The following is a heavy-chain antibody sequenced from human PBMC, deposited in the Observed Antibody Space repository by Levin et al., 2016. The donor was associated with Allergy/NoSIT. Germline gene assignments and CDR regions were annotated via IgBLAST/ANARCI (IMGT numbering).Heavy chain of an antibody. CDR2: ISFDGNKK. CDR3: AKDLSVVGRGAFDY. CDR1: GFMFSDYG. V-gene: IGHV3-30*18. J-gene: IGHJ4*02. Sequence: GGSLRLSCAASGFMFSDYGMHWVRQAPGRGLEWLAVISFDGNKKYYADSVKGRFTISRDNSKDTLFLQMNSLRAEDTGVHYCAKDLSVVGRGAFDYWGQGTLVTVSS. D-gene: IGHD6-19*01.